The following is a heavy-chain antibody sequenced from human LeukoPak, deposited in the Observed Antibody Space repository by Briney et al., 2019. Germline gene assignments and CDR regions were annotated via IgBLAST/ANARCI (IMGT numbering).Heavy chain of an antibody. V-gene: IGHV3-23*01. CDR2: ITGTGGST. J-gene: IGHJ6*02. D-gene: IGHD5-18*01. CDR1: GFTFSNYV. CDR3: ARGGYAHYYGMDV. Sequence: GGSLRLSCAASGFTFSNYVMSWVRQAPGKGLEWVSGITGTGGSTYYADSVKGRVTISRDNSKNTVYLEMNSLRAEDTAIYYCARGGYAHYYGMDVWGQGTTVTVSS.